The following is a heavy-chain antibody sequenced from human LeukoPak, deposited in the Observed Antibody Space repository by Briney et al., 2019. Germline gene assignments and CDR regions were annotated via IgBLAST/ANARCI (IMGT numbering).Heavy chain of an antibody. CDR3: ARGPPHGGTYFDS. Sequence: SETLSLTCTVSGGFISNYYWSWIRQPAGKGLEWIGRIHTSGNTLYNPSLKSRVTMSVDTSKNQFSLKLSSATAADTAVYYCARGPPHGGTYFDSWSQGTLVTVSS. CDR2: IHTSGNT. J-gene: IGHJ4*02. V-gene: IGHV4-4*07. D-gene: IGHD2-15*01. CDR1: GGFISNYY.